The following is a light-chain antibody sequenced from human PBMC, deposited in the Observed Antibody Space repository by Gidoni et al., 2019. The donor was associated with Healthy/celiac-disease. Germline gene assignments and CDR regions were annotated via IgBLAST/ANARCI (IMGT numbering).Light chain of an antibody. V-gene: IGKV3-15*01. Sequence: EIVMTQSQATLSVSPGERATLSCRASQSVSRNLAWYQQKPGQAPRPLIYGESTRATGIPDRFSGSGSGTEFTLTISSLQSEDFAVYYRQQYNNWPPWTFGQGPKVEIK. CDR1: QSVSRN. CDR3: QQYNNWPPWT. CDR2: GES. J-gene: IGKJ1*01.